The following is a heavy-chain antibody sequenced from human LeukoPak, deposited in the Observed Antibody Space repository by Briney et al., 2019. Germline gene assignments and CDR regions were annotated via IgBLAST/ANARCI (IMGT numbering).Heavy chain of an antibody. CDR3: ATSLKDWGFDY. CDR1: GGSISSYY. V-gene: IGHV4-59*01. J-gene: IGHJ4*02. CDR2: IYYSGST. Sequence: PSETLSLTCTVSGGSISSYYWSWIRQPPGKGLEWIGYIYYSGSTNYNPSLKSRVTISVDTSKNQFSLKLSSVTAADTAVYYCATSLKDWGFDYWGQGTLVTVSS. D-gene: IGHD7-27*01.